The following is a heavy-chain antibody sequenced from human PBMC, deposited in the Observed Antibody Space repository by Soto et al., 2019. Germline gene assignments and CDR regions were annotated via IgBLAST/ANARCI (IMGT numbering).Heavy chain of an antibody. Sequence: QVQLVESGGGVVQPARSLRLSCAASGFTFSRQAMHWVRQAPGRGLEWVAVIWYHGIDKYYADSVKGRFTISRDNSKNTVYLQMNSLRGEDTDVYYCATGFLGLCTGGNCPLDYWGQGTLVTVSS. CDR2: IWYHGIDK. D-gene: IGHD2-15*01. CDR3: ATGFLGLCTGGNCPLDY. V-gene: IGHV3-33*01. J-gene: IGHJ4*02. CDR1: GFTFSRQA.